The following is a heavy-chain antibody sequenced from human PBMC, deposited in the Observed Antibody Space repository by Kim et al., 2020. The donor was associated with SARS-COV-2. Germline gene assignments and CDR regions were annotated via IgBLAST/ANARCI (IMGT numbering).Heavy chain of an antibody. D-gene: IGHD3-10*01. Sequence: GGSLRLSCAASGFTFSSYAMSWVRQAPGKGLEWVSAISGSGGSTYYADSVKGRFTISRDNSKNTLYLQMNSLRAEDTAVYYCAKVTYDELWFGELLEGYYYGMDVWGQGTTVTVSS. J-gene: IGHJ6*02. V-gene: IGHV3-23*01. CDR3: AKVTYDELWFGELLEGYYYGMDV. CDR2: ISGSGGST. CDR1: GFTFSSYA.